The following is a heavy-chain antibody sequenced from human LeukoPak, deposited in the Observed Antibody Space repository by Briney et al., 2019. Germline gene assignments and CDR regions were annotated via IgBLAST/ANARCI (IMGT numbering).Heavy chain of an antibody. CDR2: ISSGSGT. J-gene: IGHJ4*02. V-gene: IGHV3-53*01. CDR3: ARGLDVTTAQY. CDR1: GFTVSNNY. Sequence: HTGGSLRLSCAASGFTVSNNYMSWVRKAPGKGLEWVSLISSGSGTYYADSVMGRFTISRDNSKNTVYLQMNSLRAEDSAVYYCARGLDVTTAQYWGQGTLVTVSS. D-gene: IGHD1/OR15-1a*01.